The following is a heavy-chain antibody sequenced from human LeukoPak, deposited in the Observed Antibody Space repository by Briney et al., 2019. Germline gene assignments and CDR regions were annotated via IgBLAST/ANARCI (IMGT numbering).Heavy chain of an antibody. D-gene: IGHD3-3*01. J-gene: IGHJ6*03. CDR3: AKDALSYDFWSGYFYYMDV. V-gene: IGHV3-30-3*01. CDR1: GFTFSSYA. Sequence: GGSLRLSCAASGFTFSSYAIHWVRQAPGKGLEWVAVILNDGSNKYYADSVKGRFTISRDNSKNTLYLQMNSLRAEDTAVYYCAKDALSYDFWSGYFYYMDVWGKGTTVTVSS. CDR2: ILNDGSNK.